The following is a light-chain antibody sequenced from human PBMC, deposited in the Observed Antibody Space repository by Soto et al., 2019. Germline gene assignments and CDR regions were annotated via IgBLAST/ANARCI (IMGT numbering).Light chain of an antibody. CDR2: LNSDGSH. J-gene: IGLJ2*01. CDR3: QTWSTGIGV. V-gene: IGLV4-69*01. CDR1: SGHSNYA. Sequence: QPVLTQSPSASASLGASVKLTCTLSSGHSNYAIAWHQQQPEKGPRYLMKLNSDGSHNKGDGIPDRFSGSSSGAERYLTISSLQSEDEADYYCQTWSTGIGVFGGGTKVTVL.